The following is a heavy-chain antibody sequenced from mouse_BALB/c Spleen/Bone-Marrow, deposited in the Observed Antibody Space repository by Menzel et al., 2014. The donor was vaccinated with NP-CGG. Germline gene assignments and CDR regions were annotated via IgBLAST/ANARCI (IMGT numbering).Heavy chain of an antibody. CDR3: AREKVYYGISWFAY. D-gene: IGHD2-1*01. CDR1: GYSFTTYW. Sequence: VQLQQSGTEVVRPGASVKLSCKASGYSFTTYWMNWVKQRPGQGLEWIGMIHPSDSETRLNQKFKDKATLTVDISSSTAYMQLNSPTSEDSAVYYCAREKVYYGISWFAYWGQGTLVTVSA. V-gene: IGHV1-61*01. J-gene: IGHJ3*01. CDR2: IHPSDSET.